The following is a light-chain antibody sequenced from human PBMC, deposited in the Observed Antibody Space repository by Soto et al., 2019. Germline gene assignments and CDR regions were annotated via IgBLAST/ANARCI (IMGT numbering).Light chain of an antibody. Sequence: QSVLTQTASVSGSPGQSITISCTGTSSDVGGYRYVSWYQQHPGKVPKLIIYDVSNRPSGISDRFSGSKSANTASLTISGLQAEDEADYYCSSYTSTSAYVVFGGGTQLTVL. J-gene: IGLJ2*01. CDR3: SSYTSTSAYVV. CDR2: DVS. V-gene: IGLV2-14*01. CDR1: SSDVGGYRY.